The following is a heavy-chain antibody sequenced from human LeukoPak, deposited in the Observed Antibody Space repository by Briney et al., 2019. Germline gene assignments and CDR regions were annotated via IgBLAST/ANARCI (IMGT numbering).Heavy chain of an antibody. J-gene: IGHJ4*02. CDR1: GFTLSSYA. Sequence: SGGSLRLSCAASGFTLSSYAMSWVRQAPGQGQEWVGRIKSKTDGGTTDYAAPVKGRFTISRDDSKNTLYLQMNSLKTEDTAVYYCTTGGDVVVTAIPDYWGQGTLVTVSS. D-gene: IGHD2-21*02. CDR3: TTGGDVVVTAIPDY. CDR2: IKSKTDGGTT. V-gene: IGHV3-15*01.